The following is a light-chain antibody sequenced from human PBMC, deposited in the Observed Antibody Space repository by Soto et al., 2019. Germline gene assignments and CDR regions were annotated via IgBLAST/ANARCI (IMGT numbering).Light chain of an antibody. CDR1: QSISSY. V-gene: IGKV1-39*01. CDR2: AAS. CDR3: QQSYSTPRT. J-gene: IGKJ1*01. Sequence: DIPMTQSPSSLSASVGDRVTITCRASQSISSYLNCYQQKPGKAPKVLIYAASSLQSGVPSRFSGSGSGTDFTLTISSLQPEDFATYYCQQSYSTPRTFGQGTKEEIK.